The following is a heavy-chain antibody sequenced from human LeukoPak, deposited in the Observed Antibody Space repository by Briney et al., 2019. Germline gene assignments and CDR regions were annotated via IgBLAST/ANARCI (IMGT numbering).Heavy chain of an antibody. D-gene: IGHD3-22*01. Sequence: GGSLRLSCAASGFTFSSYSMNWVRQAPGKGLEWVSSISSSSSYMYYADSVKGRFTISRDNAKNSLYLQMNSLRAEDTAVYYCANGPTYYYDSSGYYPGYWGQGTLVTVSS. J-gene: IGHJ4*02. CDR2: ISSSSSYM. CDR1: GFTFSSYS. V-gene: IGHV3-21*01. CDR3: ANGPTYYYDSSGYYPGY.